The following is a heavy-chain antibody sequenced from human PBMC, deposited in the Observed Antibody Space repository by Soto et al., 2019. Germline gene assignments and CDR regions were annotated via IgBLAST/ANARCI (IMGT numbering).Heavy chain of an antibody. V-gene: IGHV3-21*01. CDR3: ARGDRVYYYDSSGYYYLGY. D-gene: IGHD3-22*01. Sequence: GGSLRLSCAASGFTFSSYSMNWVRQAPGKGLEWVSSISSSSSYIYYADSVKGRFTISRDNAKNSLYLQMNSLRAEDTAVYYCARGDRVYYYDSSGYYYLGYWGQGTLVTSPQ. CDR2: ISSSSSYI. CDR1: GFTFSSYS. J-gene: IGHJ4*02.